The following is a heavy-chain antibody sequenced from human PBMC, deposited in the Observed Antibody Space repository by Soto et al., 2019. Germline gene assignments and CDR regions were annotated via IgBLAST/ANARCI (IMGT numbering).Heavy chain of an antibody. CDR3: AKGSRAVTMIVVVTKDAFDI. V-gene: IGHV3-23*01. CDR1: GFTFSSYA. D-gene: IGHD3-22*01. Sequence: EVQLLESGGGLVQPGGSLRLSCAASGFTFSSYAMSWVRQAPGKGLEWVSAISGSGGSTYYADSVKGRFTISRDNSKNTLYLQMNSLRAEDTAVYYCAKGSRAVTMIVVVTKDAFDIWGQGTMVTVSS. CDR2: ISGSGGST. J-gene: IGHJ3*02.